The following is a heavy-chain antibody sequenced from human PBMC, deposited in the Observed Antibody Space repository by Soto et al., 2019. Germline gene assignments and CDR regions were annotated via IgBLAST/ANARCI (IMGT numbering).Heavy chain of an antibody. CDR2: IKQDGSEK. V-gene: IGHV3-7*01. D-gene: IGHD3-22*01. CDR1: GFTFSSYW. Sequence: GGSLRLSCAASGFTFSSYWMSWVRQAPGKGLEWVANIKQDGSEKYYVDSVKGRFTISRDNAKNSLYLQMNSLRAEDTAVYYCARIEGYYDSSGYFVGLRTDTIDYWGQGTLVTVSS. CDR3: ARIEGYYDSSGYFVGLRTDTIDY. J-gene: IGHJ4*02.